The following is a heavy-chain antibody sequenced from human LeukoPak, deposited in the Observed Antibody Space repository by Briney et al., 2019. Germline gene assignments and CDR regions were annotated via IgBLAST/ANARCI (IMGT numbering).Heavy chain of an antibody. D-gene: IGHD3-9*01. CDR1: GFTFGDYW. V-gene: IGHV3-7*01. CDR3: VRHPGRYNILTGYSYYFDY. Sequence: GGSLRLSCAASGFTFGDYWMTWVRQAPGKGLEWVANIRQDGGDQYYVDSVVGRFTISRDNAKNSLYLQMNSLRAEDTAVHYCVRHPGRYNILTGYSYYFDYWGQGTLVTVSS. J-gene: IGHJ4*02. CDR2: IRQDGGDQ.